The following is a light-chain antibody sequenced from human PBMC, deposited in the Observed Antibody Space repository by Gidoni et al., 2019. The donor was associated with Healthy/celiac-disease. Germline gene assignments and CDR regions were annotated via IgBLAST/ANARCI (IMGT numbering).Light chain of an antibody. CDR2: AAS. CDR3: QQSYSTPWT. J-gene: IGKJ1*01. Sequence: EIQMTQSPSSLSASVGDRVTINCRASQSISSYLSWYQQKPGKAPKLLIYAASSLQGGVPSRFSGSGSGTDFTLTISSLQPEDFATYYCQQSYSTPWTFGQGTKVEIK. CDR1: QSISSY. V-gene: IGKV1-39*01.